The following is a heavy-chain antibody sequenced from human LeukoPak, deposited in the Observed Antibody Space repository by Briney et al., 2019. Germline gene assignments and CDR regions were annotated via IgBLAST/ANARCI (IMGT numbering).Heavy chain of an antibody. V-gene: IGHV4-34*01. D-gene: IGHD3-10*01. Sequence: SETLSLTCAVYGGSFSGYYWSWIRQPPGKGLEWIGEINHSGSTNYNPSLKSRVTISVDTSKNQFSLKLSSVTAADTAVYYCARSNLRITLRARIDDWGQGTLVTVSS. J-gene: IGHJ4*02. CDR2: INHSGST. CDR3: ARSNLRITLRARIDD. CDR1: GGSFSGYY.